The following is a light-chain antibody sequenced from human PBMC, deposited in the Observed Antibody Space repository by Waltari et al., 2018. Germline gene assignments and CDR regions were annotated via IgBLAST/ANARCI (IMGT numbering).Light chain of an antibody. CDR2: GKN. CDR3: NSRDSNGNHVL. J-gene: IGLJ2*01. V-gene: IGLV3-19*01. Sequence: SSELTQDPTVSVALGQTVRITCQGDSLRSYYASWYQQKPGQAPVLVIYGKNSRPSVIPDRFSVSSSGNTASLTISGAQAEDEADYYCNSRDSNGNHVLFGGGTKLTVL. CDR1: SLRSYY.